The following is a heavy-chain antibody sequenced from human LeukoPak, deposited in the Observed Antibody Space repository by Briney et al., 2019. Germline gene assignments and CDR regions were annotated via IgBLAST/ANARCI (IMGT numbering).Heavy chain of an antibody. J-gene: IGHJ4*02. CDR3: ARVQEYYYDSSGYFYPFDY. CDR1: GYTFTRYY. D-gene: IGHD3-22*01. CDR2: INPNSGGT. Sequence: ASVKVSCKASGYTFTRYYMHWVRQAPGQGLEWMGRINPNSGGTNYAQKFQGRVTMTRDTSISTAYMELSRLRSDDTAVYYCARVQEYYYDSSGYFYPFDYWGQGTLVTVSS. V-gene: IGHV1-2*06.